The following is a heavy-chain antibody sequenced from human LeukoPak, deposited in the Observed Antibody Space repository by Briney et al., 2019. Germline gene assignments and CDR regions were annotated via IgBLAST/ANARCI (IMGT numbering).Heavy chain of an antibody. CDR1: GYTFTAHY. D-gene: IGHD6-19*01. J-gene: IGHJ4*02. CDR3: ARDGSGYSSGWYDY. V-gene: IGHV1-2*02. CDR2: INHNSGGT. Sequence: ASVKVSCKASGYTFTAHYLHWVRQAPGQGLEWMAWINHNSGGTKYAEKFQGRVTVTRDTSISTAYMELSRLRSDDTAVYYCARDGSGYSSGWYDYWGQGTLVTVSS.